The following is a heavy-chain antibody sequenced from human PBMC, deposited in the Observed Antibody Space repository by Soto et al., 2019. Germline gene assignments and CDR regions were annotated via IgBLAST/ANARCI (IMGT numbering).Heavy chain of an antibody. V-gene: IGHV3-48*02. CDR3: ARDGDSSSWSDFAF. J-gene: IGHJ4*02. CDR1: GFTFSSYN. CDR2: IRGSRNTI. Sequence: GGSLRLSCAASGFTFSSYNMNWVRQAPGKGLEWVSYIRGSRNTIYYADSVKGRFTISRDNAQNSLYLQMHSLRDEDTAVYYCARDGDSSSWSDFAFWAQLTLVTVDS. D-gene: IGHD6-13*01.